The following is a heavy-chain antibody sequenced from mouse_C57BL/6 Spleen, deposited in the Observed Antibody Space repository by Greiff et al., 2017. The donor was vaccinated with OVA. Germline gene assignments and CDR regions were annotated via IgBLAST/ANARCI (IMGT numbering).Heavy chain of an antibody. V-gene: IGHV1-80*01. CDR3: ARGGYGSNY. Sequence: VQLQQSGAELVKPGASVKISCKASGYAFSSYWMNWLKQRPGTGLEWIGQFYPGDGDTNYNGKFKGKATLTADKTASTAYMQLSSLTSEDAAVYFCARGGYGSNYWGQGTTLTVSS. CDR1: GYAFSSYW. D-gene: IGHD1-1*01. CDR2: FYPGDGDT. J-gene: IGHJ2*01.